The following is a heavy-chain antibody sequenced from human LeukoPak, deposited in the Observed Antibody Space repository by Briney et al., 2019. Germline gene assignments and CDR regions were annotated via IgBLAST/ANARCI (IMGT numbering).Heavy chain of an antibody. CDR2: ISYDGSNK. Sequence: GRSLRLSCAASGFTFSSYAVHWVRQAPGKGLEWVAVISYDGSNKYYADSVKGRFTISRDNSKNTLYLQMNSLRAEDTAVYYCARDSRGRGYCSSTSCLTYNWFDPWGQGTLVTVSS. D-gene: IGHD2-2*01. V-gene: IGHV3-30*01. CDR3: ARDSRGRGYCSSTSCLTYNWFDP. J-gene: IGHJ5*02. CDR1: GFTFSSYA.